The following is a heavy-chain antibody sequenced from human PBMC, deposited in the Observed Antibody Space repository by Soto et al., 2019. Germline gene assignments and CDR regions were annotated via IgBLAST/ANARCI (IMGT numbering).Heavy chain of an antibody. D-gene: IGHD3-22*01. V-gene: IGHV3-23*01. Sequence: SLRLSCAVSGLSFSSFAMSWVRQAPGKGMEWVSTITGSGDRTYSPDSVRGRFTISRDNSKNTLYLQLNSLSAEDTAIYYCAKGYSANYYGVFDYWGQGTLVTVS. CDR3: AKGYSANYYGVFDY. CDR2: ITGSGDRT. CDR1: GLSFSSFA. J-gene: IGHJ4*02.